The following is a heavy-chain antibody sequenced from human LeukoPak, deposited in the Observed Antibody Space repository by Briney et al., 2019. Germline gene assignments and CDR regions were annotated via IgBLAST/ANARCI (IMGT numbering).Heavy chain of an antibody. J-gene: IGHJ4*02. Sequence: GASVKVSCKASGGTFSSYAISWVRQAPGQGLEWMGGIIPIFGTANYAQKFQGRVTITADESTSTAYMELSSLRSEDTAVYYCARRLEITGTSPFDYWGQGTLVTVSS. CDR3: ARRLEITGTSPFDY. V-gene: IGHV1-69*13. D-gene: IGHD1-7*01. CDR2: IIPIFGTA. CDR1: GGTFSSYA.